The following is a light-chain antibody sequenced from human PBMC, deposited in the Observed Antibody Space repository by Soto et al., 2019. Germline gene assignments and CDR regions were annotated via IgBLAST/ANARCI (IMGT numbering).Light chain of an antibody. V-gene: IGKV3-20*01. J-gene: IGKJ1*01. Sequence: IGFYQSLGTLSLSQGERATLSCMASQSVSNNYLAWYQQTPGQAPMLLIYGASNRATGIPDRFSGSGSGTDSTLTISRLAHEDFAVYYCQQYGSSGTFGQGTKVDIK. CDR1: QSVSNNY. CDR2: GAS. CDR3: QQYGSSGT.